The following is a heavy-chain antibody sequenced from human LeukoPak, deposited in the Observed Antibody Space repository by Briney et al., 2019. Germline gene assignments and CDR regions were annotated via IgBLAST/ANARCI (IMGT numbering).Heavy chain of an antibody. V-gene: IGHV4-59*01. CDR2: IFYSGST. D-gene: IGHD3-22*01. CDR3: ATPDSSGYYYLY. Sequence: SETLSLTCTVSGGSISSYYWSWIRQPPGKGLEWIGYIFYSGSTNHNPSLKSRVTISVDTSKNQLSLRLTSVTAADTAVYYCATPDSSGYYYLYWGQGTLVTVSS. CDR1: GGSISSYY. J-gene: IGHJ4*02.